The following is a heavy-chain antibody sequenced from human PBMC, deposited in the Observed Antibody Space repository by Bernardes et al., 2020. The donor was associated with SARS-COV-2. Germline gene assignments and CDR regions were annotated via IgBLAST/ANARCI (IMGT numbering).Heavy chain of an antibody. CDR3: TNWGGGHNTEYYLGPLDF. D-gene: IGHD3-16*01. Sequence: GGSLRLSCEASGFNFNRYAMSWVRQVPGKGLQWVSFISASGDRTLYADSVKGRFTVSRDNSKNTLYLQMTSLRAGDTALYYCTNWGGGHNTEYYLGPLDFWGQGALVTVSS. V-gene: IGHV3-23*01. CDR1: GFNFNRYA. CDR2: ISASGDRT. J-gene: IGHJ4*02.